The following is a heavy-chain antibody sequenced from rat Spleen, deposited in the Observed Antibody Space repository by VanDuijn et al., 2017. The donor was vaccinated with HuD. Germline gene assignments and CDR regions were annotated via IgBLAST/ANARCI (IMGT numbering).Heavy chain of an antibody. CDR3: ASRDY. V-gene: IGHV5-29*01. J-gene: IGHJ2*01. Sequence: EVQLVESDGGLVQPGRSLKLSCAASGFTFSDYYMAWVRQALTKGLEWSAIRRDVGSDTYYRDSVKGRFTISRDNAKSALYLQMDSLRSEDTATYYCASRDYWGQGVMVTVSS. CDR2: RRDVGSDT. CDR1: GFTFSDYY.